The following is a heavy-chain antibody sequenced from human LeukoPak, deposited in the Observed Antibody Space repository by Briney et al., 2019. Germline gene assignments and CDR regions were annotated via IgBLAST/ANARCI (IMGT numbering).Heavy chain of an antibody. Sequence: SETLSLTCTVSGGSISSYYWSWIRQPPGKGLEWIGYITYSGSSNYNPSLKSRVTISVDTSKNQFSLKVSSVTAADTAIYYCTRGMTNNYYFAMDVWGQGTTVTVSS. CDR2: ITYSGSS. CDR3: TRGMTNNYYFAMDV. D-gene: IGHD2-8*01. V-gene: IGHV4-59*01. CDR1: GGSISSYY. J-gene: IGHJ6*02.